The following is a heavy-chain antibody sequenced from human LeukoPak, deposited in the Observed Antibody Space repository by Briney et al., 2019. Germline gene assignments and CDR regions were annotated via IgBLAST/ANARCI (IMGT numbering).Heavy chain of an antibody. V-gene: IGHV1-46*01. Sequence: ASVQVSCKASGYTFTSYYMHWVRQAPGQGLEWMGLINPSGGSTSYAQKFQGRVTMTRDTSTSTVYMELSSLRSEDTAVYYCARAFERFLEWPLLDYYYGMDVWGQGTTVTVSS. J-gene: IGHJ6*02. CDR1: GYTFTSYY. CDR2: INPSGGST. D-gene: IGHD3-3*01. CDR3: ARAFERFLEWPLLDYYYGMDV.